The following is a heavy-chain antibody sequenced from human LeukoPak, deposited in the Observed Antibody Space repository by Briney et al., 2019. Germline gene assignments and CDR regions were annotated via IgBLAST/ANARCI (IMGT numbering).Heavy chain of an antibody. D-gene: IGHD4-23*01. CDR2: IIPIFGTA. J-gene: IGHJ4*02. CDR3: ARGSVDYGGNTRVTEFDY. Sequence: WASVTVSCKASGGTFSSYAISWVRQAPGQGLEWMGGIIPIFGTANYAQKFQGRVTITADESTSTAYMELSSLRSEDTAVYYCARGSVDYGGNTRVTEFDYWGQGTLVTVSS. V-gene: IGHV1-69*13. CDR1: GGTFSSYA.